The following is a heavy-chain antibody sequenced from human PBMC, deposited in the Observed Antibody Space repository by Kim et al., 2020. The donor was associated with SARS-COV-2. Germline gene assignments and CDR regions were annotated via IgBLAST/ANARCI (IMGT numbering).Heavy chain of an antibody. CDR1: GFTFSNAY. Sequence: GGSLRLSCVASGFTFSNAYMSWVRQAPGKGLEWVGRIRSKDEGGTTDYTAPVKGTFTISRDDSKNTLYLQMDSLKIEGTAVYYCTTAYDFSIVVEWGYWGPGPLVTVSS. D-gene: IGHD2-15*01. CDR3: TTAYDFSIVVEWGY. CDR2: IRSKDEGGTT. J-gene: IGHJ4*01. V-gene: IGHV3-15*01.